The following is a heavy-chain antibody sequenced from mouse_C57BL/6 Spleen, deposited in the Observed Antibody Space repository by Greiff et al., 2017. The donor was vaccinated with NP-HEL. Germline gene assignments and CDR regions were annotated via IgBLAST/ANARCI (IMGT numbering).Heavy chain of an antibody. V-gene: IGHV1-26*01. CDR2: INPNNGGT. CDR1: GYTFTDYY. J-gene: IGHJ2*01. CDR3: AKDGYYFDY. D-gene: IGHD2-3*01. Sequence: VQLQQSGPELVKPGASVKISCKASGYTFTDYYMNWVKQSHGKSLEWIGDINPNNGGTSYNQKFKGKATLTVDKSSSTAYMELRSLTSEDSAVYYCAKDGYYFDYWGQGTTRTVSS.